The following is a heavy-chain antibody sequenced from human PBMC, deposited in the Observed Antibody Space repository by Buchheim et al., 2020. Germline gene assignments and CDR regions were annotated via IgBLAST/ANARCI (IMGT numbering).Heavy chain of an antibody. J-gene: IGHJ4*02. CDR1: GFTFSSYA. CDR2: ISYDGSNK. V-gene: IGHV3-30-3*01. CDR3: ARDYGSGSFVDY. D-gene: IGHD3-10*01. Sequence: QVQLVESGGGVVQPGRSLRLSCAASGFTFSSYAMHWVRQAPGKGLEWVAVISYDGSNKYYADSVKGRFTISRDNSKNTLYLQMNSLRAEDTAVYYCARDYGSGSFVDYWGQGTL.